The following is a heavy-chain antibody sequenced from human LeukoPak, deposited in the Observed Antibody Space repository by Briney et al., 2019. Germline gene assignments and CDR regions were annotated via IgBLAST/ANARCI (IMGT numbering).Heavy chain of an antibody. D-gene: IGHD3-9*01. J-gene: IGHJ4*02. CDR1: GFTFSSYS. CDR3: ARDRIYYDILTGEYYFDY. CDR2: ISSSSSTI. V-gene: IGHV3-48*02. Sequence: PGRSLRLSCAASGFTFSSYSMTWVRQAPGKGLEWVSYISSSSSTIYYADSVKGRFTISRDNAKNSLYLQMNSLRDEDTAVYYCARDRIYYDILTGEYYFDYWGQGTLVTVSS.